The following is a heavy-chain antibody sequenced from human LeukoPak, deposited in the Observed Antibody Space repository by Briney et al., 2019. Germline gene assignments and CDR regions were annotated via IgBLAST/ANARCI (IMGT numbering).Heavy chain of an antibody. CDR3: AKGSFYCSGNTCPQYYYYMDV. CDR2: IRYDGSDI. J-gene: IGHJ6*03. Sequence: PGGSLRLSCAASGFTFTRHGMHWVRQTPGKGLEWVAFIRYDGSDIYYADSVKGRFTISRDNSDNTLYLQMNSLRAEDTAVYYCAKGSFYCSGNTCPQYYYYMDVWGKGTTVTVSS. D-gene: IGHD2-15*01. CDR1: GFTFTRHG. V-gene: IGHV3-30*02.